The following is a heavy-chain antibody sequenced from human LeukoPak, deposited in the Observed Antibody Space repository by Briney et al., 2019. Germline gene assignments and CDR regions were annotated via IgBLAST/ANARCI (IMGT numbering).Heavy chain of an antibody. J-gene: IGHJ4*02. V-gene: IGHV4-59*01. CDR3: ARDRSPLGY. Sequence: SETLSLTCTVSGGSISSYYWSWIRQPPGKGLEWIGYIYYSGSTNYNPSLKSRVTMSVDTSKNQFSLKLSSVTTADTAVYYCARDRSPLGYWGQGTLVTVSS. CDR2: IYYSGST. D-gene: IGHD3-16*01. CDR1: GGSISSYY.